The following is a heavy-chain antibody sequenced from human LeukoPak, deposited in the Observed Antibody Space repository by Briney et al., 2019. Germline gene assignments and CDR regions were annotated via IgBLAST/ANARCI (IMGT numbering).Heavy chain of an antibody. Sequence: GGSLRLSCAASEFTFSSYGMSWVRQAPGKGLVWVSRINIDGSSGSYADSVEGRFTISRDNAKNTVYLQMNSLRAEDTVVYYCTREVSGSLYFDYWGQGTLVTVSS. V-gene: IGHV3-74*01. D-gene: IGHD1-26*01. CDR2: INIDGSSG. CDR1: EFTFSSYG. J-gene: IGHJ4*02. CDR3: TREVSGSLYFDY.